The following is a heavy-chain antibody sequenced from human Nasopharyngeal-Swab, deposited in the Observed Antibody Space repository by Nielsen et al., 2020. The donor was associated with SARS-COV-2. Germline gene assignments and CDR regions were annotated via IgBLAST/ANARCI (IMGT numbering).Heavy chain of an antibody. CDR3: ARAPPYIVVVPAATNNYFDY. V-gene: IGHV3-48*03. D-gene: IGHD2-2*01. J-gene: IGHJ4*02. Sequence: WIRQPPGKGLEWVSYISSSGSTIYYADSVKGRFTISRDNAKNSLYLQMNSLRAEDTAVYYCARAPPYIVVVPAATNNYFDYWGQGTLVTVPQ. CDR2: ISSSGSTI.